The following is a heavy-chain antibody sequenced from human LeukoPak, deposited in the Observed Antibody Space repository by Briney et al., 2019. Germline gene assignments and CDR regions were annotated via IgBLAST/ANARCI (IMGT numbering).Heavy chain of an antibody. CDR3: AKPVRCSSTSCLYAFDI. V-gene: IGHV3-23*01. J-gene: IGHJ3*02. Sequence: GGSLRLSCAASGFTFSSYAMSWVRQAPGKGLEWVSAISGSGGSTYYADSVKGRFTISRDNSKNTLYLQMNSLRAEDTAVYYCAKPVRCSSTSCLYAFDIWGQGTMVTVSS. CDR1: GFTFSSYA. D-gene: IGHD2-2*01. CDR2: ISGSGGST.